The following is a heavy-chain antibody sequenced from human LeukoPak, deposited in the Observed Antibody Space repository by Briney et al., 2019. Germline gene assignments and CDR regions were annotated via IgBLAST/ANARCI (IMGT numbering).Heavy chain of an antibody. CDR3: VRESTYTYAYALDY. CDR1: GFTFIRHW. Sequence: PGGSLRLSCAASGFTFIRHWISWVRQAPGKGLEWVANIKEDGSEIRYVDSVKGRFTISRDNAENSLYLQMNSLRAEDTAVYYCVRESTYTYAYALDYWGQGTLVTVSS. D-gene: IGHD5-18*01. V-gene: IGHV3-7*01. J-gene: IGHJ4*02. CDR2: IKEDGSEI.